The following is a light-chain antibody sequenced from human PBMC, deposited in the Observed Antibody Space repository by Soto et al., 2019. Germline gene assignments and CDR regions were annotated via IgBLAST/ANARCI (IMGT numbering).Light chain of an antibody. J-gene: IGKJ2*01. CDR2: KAS. CDR3: QQYNSYPYT. V-gene: IGKV1-5*03. CDR1: QSISSW. Sequence: DIQLTQSPSTLSPSVGDRVTITCRASQSISSWLAWYQQKPGKAPKLLIYKASSLESGVPSRFSGSGSGTEFTLTISSLQPDDFATYYCQQYNSYPYTFDQGTKLEIK.